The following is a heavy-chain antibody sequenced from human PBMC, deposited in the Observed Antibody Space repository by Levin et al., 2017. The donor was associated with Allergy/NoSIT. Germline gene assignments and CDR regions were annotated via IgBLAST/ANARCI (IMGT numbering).Heavy chain of an antibody. J-gene: IGHJ4*02. V-gene: IGHV2-70*04. D-gene: IGHD3-10*01. Sequence: SGPTLVKPTQTLTLTCTFSGFSLSTGGTRVNWIRQPPGKALEWVARIDWDDDKFYSTSLRTRVTISKDTSKNQVFLTMTNMDPVDTAIYYCARGHFFGLGSAFDYWGQGLLVAVSS. CDR1: GFSLSTGGTR. CDR2: IDWDDDK. CDR3: ARGHFFGLGSAFDY.